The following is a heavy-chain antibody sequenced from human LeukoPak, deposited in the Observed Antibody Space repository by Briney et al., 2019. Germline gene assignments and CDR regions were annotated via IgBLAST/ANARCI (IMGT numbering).Heavy chain of an antibody. CDR1: GFSFSTYS. CDR3: AKHYAKGDFFDH. D-gene: IGHD3-16*01. CDR2: ISASGGST. J-gene: IGHJ4*02. Sequence: LAGGSLRLSCAASGFSFSTYSMSWVRQAPGKGLEWVSGISASGGSTYYADSVKGRFTISRDNSKNTLFLQMNGLRAEDTALYYCAKHYAKGDFFDHWGQGSLVTVSS. V-gene: IGHV3-23*01.